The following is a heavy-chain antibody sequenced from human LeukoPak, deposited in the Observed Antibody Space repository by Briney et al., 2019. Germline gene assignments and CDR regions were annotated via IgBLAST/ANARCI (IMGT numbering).Heavy chain of an antibody. CDR1: GSFSSSYY. CDR3: ARSRGYNPFDL. V-gene: IGHV4-59*01. Sequence: SETLSLTCTVSGSFSSSYYWNWIRQSPGKGLECLGHIYYGGGTKYNPSLKSRVTISVDTSKKQFSLKLTSVTAADTALYYCARSRGYNPFDLWGQGTLVTVSS. D-gene: IGHD5-24*01. J-gene: IGHJ4*02. CDR2: IYYGGGT.